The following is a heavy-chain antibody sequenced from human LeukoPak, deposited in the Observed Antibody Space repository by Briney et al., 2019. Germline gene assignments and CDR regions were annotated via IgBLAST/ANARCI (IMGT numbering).Heavy chain of an antibody. CDR2: INHSGST. CDR3: ARGVFRGYHGSGSYYNRNWFDP. D-gene: IGHD3-10*01. V-gene: IGHV4-34*01. Sequence: PSETLSLTCAVYGGSFSGYYWSRIRQPPGKGLEWIGEINHSGSTNYNPSLKSRVTISVDTSKNQFSLKLSSVTAADTAVYYCARGVFRGYHGSGSYYNRNWFDPWGQGTLVTVSS. CDR1: GGSFSGYY. J-gene: IGHJ5*02.